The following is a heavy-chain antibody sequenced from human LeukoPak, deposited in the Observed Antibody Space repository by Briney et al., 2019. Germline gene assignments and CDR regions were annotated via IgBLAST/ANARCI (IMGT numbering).Heavy chain of an antibody. V-gene: IGHV3-23*01. Sequence: GGSLRLSCAASGFTLTSYAMNWVRQAPGKGLEWVSGISGSGGTTYYADSVKGRFTISRDNSKNTLYLQMNSLRAEDTAIYYCAKNREIFDYWGQGTLVTVSS. CDR3: AKNREIFDY. D-gene: IGHD3-10*01. J-gene: IGHJ4*02. CDR2: ISGSGGTT. CDR1: GFTLTSYA.